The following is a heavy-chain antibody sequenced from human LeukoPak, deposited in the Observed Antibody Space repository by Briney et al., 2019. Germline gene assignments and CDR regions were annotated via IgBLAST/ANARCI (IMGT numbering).Heavy chain of an antibody. CDR1: NYSISSGYY. D-gene: IGHD5-24*01. CDR2: IYHSGST. CDR3: ARGEPRDGHNG. V-gene: IGHV4-38-2*02. J-gene: IGHJ4*02. Sequence: SETLSLTCTVSNYSISSGYYWGWIRQPPGKGLEWIGSIYHSGSTNYNPSLKSRVTISVDTSKNQFSLKLSSVTAADTAVYYCARGEPRDGHNGWGQGTLVTVSS.